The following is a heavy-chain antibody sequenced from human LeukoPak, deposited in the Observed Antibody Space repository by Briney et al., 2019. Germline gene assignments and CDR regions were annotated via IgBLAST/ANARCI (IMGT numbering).Heavy chain of an antibody. J-gene: IGHJ3*02. CDR3: ARAAGSSWYEDAFDI. Sequence: PGGSLRLSCAASGLTVSSNYMSWVRQAPGKGLEWVSVIYSGGSTYYADSVKGRFTISRDNSKNTLYLQMNSLRAEDTAVYYCARAAGSSWYEDAFDIWGQGTMVTVSS. CDR1: GLTVSSNY. D-gene: IGHD6-13*01. V-gene: IGHV3-53*01. CDR2: IYSGGST.